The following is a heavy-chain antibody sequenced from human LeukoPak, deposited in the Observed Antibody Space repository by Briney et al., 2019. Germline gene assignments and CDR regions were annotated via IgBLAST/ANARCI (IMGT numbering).Heavy chain of an antibody. V-gene: IGHV4-39*07. CDR3: ASRDTATMVDY. J-gene: IGHJ4*02. CDR2: INHSGST. CDR1: GGSISRSSYY. Sequence: SETLSLTCTVSGGSISRSSYYWSWIRQPPGKGLEWIGEINHSGSTNYNPSLKSRVTISVDTSKNQFSLKLSSVTAADTAVYYCASRDTATMVDYWGQGTLVTVSS. D-gene: IGHD5-24*01.